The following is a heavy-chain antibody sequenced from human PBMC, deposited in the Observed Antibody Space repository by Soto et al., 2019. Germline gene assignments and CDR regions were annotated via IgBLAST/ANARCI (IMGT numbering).Heavy chain of an antibody. CDR3: ARAVPLPYYFDY. Sequence: SVKVSCKASGGTFSSYAISWVRQAPGQGLEWMGGIIPIFGTANYAQKFQGRVTITAAESTSTAYMELSSLRSEDTAVYYCARAVPLPYYFDYWGQGTLVTVSS. J-gene: IGHJ4*02. V-gene: IGHV1-69*13. D-gene: IGHD2-2*01. CDR2: IIPIFGTA. CDR1: GGTFSSYA.